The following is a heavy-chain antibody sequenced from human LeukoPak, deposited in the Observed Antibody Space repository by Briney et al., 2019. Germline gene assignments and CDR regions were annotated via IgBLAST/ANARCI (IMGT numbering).Heavy chain of an antibody. J-gene: IGHJ4*02. D-gene: IGHD3-22*01. CDR2: ISYDGSNN. Sequence: GRSLTLSCAAFGFTFSDYGMHWVRQAPGKGLEWVAVISYDGSNNYYADSVKGRFTISRDNSKNTLYLQLNSLRAEDTAVYHCARESYYYDSSGYQRSLPGDYWGQGTLVTVSS. CDR1: GFTFSDYG. CDR3: ARESYYYDSSGYQRSLPGDY. V-gene: IGHV3-30*03.